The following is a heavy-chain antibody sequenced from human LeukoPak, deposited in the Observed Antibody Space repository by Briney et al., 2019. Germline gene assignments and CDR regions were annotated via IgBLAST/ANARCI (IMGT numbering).Heavy chain of an antibody. CDR1: GFTLSSYW. V-gene: IGHV3-7*01. D-gene: IGHD1-26*01. CDR2: IKQDGSEK. CDR3: ARDLGGPIWYYYGMDV. J-gene: IGHJ6*02. Sequence: GGSLRLSCAASGFTLSSYWMSWVRQAPGKGLEWVANIKQDGSEKYYVDSVKGRFTISRDNAKNSLYLQMNSLRAEDTAVYYCARDLGGPIWYYYGMDVWGQGTTVTVSS.